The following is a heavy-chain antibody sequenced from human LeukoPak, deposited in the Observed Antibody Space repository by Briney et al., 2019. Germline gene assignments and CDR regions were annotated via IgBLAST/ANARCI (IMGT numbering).Heavy chain of an antibody. J-gene: IGHJ4*02. CDR1: GGTFSSYA. V-gene: IGHV1-69*13. CDR2: IIPIFGTA. Sequence: SVKVSCKASGGTFSSYAISWVRQAPGQGLEWMGGIIPIFGTANYAQKFQGRVTITADESTSTAYMELSSLRSEDTAVYYCARDYRGYTYDYRLDYWGQGTLVTVSS. D-gene: IGHD5-18*01. CDR3: ARDYRGYTYDYRLDY.